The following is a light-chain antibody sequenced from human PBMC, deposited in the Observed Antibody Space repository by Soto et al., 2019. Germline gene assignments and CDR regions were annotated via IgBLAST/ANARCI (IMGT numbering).Light chain of an antibody. CDR1: QSISSW. Sequence: DIQMTQSPSILSASVGDRVTITCRASQSISSWLAWYQQKPGKAPNLLIHKASHLESGVPSRFSGSGSGTEFTLTISSLQPGDFATYYCQHYNTYSFGQGTKVDIK. CDR2: KAS. J-gene: IGKJ1*01. V-gene: IGKV1-5*03. CDR3: QHYNTYS.